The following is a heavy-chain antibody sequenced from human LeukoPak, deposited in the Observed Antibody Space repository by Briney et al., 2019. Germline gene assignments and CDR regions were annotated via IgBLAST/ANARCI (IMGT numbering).Heavy chain of an antibody. CDR2: ISSSSSTI. Sequence: GGSLRLSCAASGFTFSSDSMNWVRQAPGKGLEWVSYISSSSSTIYYADSAKGRFTISGDNAKNSLYLQMTSLRAEDTAVYYCARLKGRDSSGPEVYWGQGTLVTVSS. CDR1: GFTFSSDS. D-gene: IGHD3-22*01. J-gene: IGHJ4*02. CDR3: ARLKGRDSSGPEVY. V-gene: IGHV3-48*01.